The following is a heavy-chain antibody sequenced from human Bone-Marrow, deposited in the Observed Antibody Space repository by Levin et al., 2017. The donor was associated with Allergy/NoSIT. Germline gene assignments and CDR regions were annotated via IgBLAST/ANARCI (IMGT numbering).Heavy chain of an antibody. V-gene: IGHV3-74*01. CDR3: AREGEDSTGSHYYYYGLDV. Sequence: GESLKISCAGSGFTFSRSWMHWVRQDPGKGLVWISRINNAGTRTKYAASVEGRFTISRDNAKNILYLQMNNLRAADTAVYYCAREGEDSTGSHYYYYGLDVWGQGTTVTVSS. J-gene: IGHJ6*02. CDR1: GFTFSRSW. D-gene: IGHD3-22*01. CDR2: INNAGTRT.